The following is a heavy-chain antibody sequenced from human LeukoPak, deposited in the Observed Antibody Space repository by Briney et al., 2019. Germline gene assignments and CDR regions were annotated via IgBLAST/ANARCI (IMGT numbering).Heavy chain of an antibody. CDR3: ARDSYGNSGYYYVSDY. D-gene: IGHD3-22*01. Sequence: GGSLRLSCAASGFTFSSYSLSWVRQAPRKGLEWVSYISSSSTTIYYADSVKGRFTISRDNAKNSLYLQMNSLRDEDTAVYYCARDSYGNSGYYYVSDYWGQGTLVTVSS. J-gene: IGHJ4*02. CDR2: ISSSSTTI. V-gene: IGHV3-48*02. CDR1: GFTFSSYS.